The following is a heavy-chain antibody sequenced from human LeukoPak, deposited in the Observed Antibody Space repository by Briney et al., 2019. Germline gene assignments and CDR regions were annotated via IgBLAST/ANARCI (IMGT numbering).Heavy chain of an antibody. CDR1: GCSISCYV. V-gene: IGHV4-59*08. Sequence: SETLSLTCTVSGCSISCYVWIWLRQPPGKGLEWIGYIYYSGSTNYNASLKSRVTISVDTPKNQFSLKLTSVTAADPAFYYRARSYLTIRAAIRGYAFDIWGQGTMVTVSS. D-gene: IGHD6-25*01. CDR3: ARSYLTIRAAIRGYAFDI. J-gene: IGHJ3*02. CDR2: IYYSGST.